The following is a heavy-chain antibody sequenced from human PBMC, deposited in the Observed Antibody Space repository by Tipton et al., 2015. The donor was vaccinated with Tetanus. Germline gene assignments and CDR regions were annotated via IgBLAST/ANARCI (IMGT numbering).Heavy chain of an antibody. CDR1: GFSFNNFS. CDR3: ARRGEARANWFDS. Sequence: SLRLSCAGSGFSFNNFSMNWVRQAPGKGLEWVSYISYSSTSKYYADSVKGRFAISRDNAKNSLYLQMNTLRDDDTAVYYCARRGEARANWFDSWGQGTLVTVSS. V-gene: IGHV3-48*02. J-gene: IGHJ5*01. CDR2: ISYSSTSK. D-gene: IGHD2-21*01.